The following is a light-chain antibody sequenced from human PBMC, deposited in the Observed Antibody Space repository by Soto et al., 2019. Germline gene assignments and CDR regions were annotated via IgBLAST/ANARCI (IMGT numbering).Light chain of an antibody. CDR3: QSYDSSLSGSV. Sequence: QSVLTQPPSVSGAPGQWVTISCTGSSSNIGAGYDVHWYQQLPETAPKLLIYGNSNRHSVVPDRFSGSKSGTSASLAITVLQAEDEADYYCQSYDSSLSGSVFGGGTKLTVL. CDR2: GNS. CDR1: SSNIGAGYD. J-gene: IGLJ3*02. V-gene: IGLV1-40*01.